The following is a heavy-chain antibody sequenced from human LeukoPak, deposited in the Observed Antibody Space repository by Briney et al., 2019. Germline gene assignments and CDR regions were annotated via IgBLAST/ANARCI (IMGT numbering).Heavy chain of an antibody. CDR2: INTDGSRT. V-gene: IGHV3-74*01. CDR1: GFTVSSNY. CDR3: ARDMSGSYYYSYYYMDV. J-gene: IGHJ6*03. Sequence: GGSLRLSCAASGFTVSSNYMSWVRQAPGKGLVWVSRINTDGSRTTYADSVKGRFTISRDNAKNTLYVQMDSLRAEDTAVYYCARDMSGSYYYSYYYMDVWGKGTTVTVSS. D-gene: IGHD1-26*01.